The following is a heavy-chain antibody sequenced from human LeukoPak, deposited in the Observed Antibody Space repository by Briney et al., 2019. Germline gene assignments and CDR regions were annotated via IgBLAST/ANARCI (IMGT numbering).Heavy chain of an antibody. CDR2: ISGSFGST. CDR1: GFXXXSYA. J-gene: IGHJ4*02. D-gene: IGHD3-16*02. Sequence: SCAXXGFXXXSYAMSWVRQAPGKGLEWVXAISGSFGSTSYAVSLKRRFTISRHNSKNPLYLQMNSLRAEDTAVYYCAKDWYDYVWGSYRYYYWGQGTLVTVSS. CDR3: AKDWYDYVWGSYRYYY. V-gene: IGHV3-23*01.